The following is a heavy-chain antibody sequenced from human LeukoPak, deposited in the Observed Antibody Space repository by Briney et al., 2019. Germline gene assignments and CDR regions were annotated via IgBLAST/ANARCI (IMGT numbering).Heavy chain of an antibody. J-gene: IGHJ4*02. D-gene: IGHD6-19*01. CDR3: ARSGEQWLVQTDY. CDR1: GGSISSSNW. Sequence: SETLSLTCAVSGGSISSSNWRSWVRQPPGKGLEWIGEIYHSGSTNYNPSLKSRVSISVDKSKNQFSLKLSSVTAADTAVYYCARSGEQWLVQTDYWGQGTLVTVSS. V-gene: IGHV4-4*02. CDR2: IYHSGST.